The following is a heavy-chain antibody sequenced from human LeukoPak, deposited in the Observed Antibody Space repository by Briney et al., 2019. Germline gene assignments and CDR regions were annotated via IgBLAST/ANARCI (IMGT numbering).Heavy chain of an antibody. Sequence: PGGSLRLSCAASGFTFSSYSMNWVRQAPGKGLEWVSSISSSSSYIYYADSVKGRFTISRDNAKNSLYLQMNSLRAEDTAVYYCARDVYDSSGYYYPWGQGTLVTVSS. D-gene: IGHD3-22*01. V-gene: IGHV3-21*01. J-gene: IGHJ5*02. CDR1: GFTFSSYS. CDR2: ISSSSSYI. CDR3: ARDVYDSSGYYYP.